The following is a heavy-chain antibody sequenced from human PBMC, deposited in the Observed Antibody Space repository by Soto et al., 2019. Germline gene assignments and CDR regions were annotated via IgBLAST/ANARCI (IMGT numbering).Heavy chain of an antibody. CDR3: ARDGPRYSSTAYYYYYYMDV. V-gene: IGHV3-48*01. J-gene: IGHJ6*03. CDR2: ISSSSSTI. Sequence: GGSLKLSCAASGFTFSSYAMSWFRQAPGKGLEWVSYISSSSSTIYYADSVKGRFTISRDNAKNSLYLQMNSLRAEDTAVYYCARDGPRYSSTAYYYYYYMDVWGKGTTVTVSS. CDR1: GFTFSSYA. D-gene: IGHD6-19*01.